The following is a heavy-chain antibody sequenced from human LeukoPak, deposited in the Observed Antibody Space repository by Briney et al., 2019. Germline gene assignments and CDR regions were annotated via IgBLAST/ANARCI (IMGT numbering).Heavy chain of an antibody. J-gene: IGHJ5*02. CDR3: ARQSAAAQYTNWFDP. CDR2: IYPADSDT. Sequence: GVSLKISCKGSGYSFASFWIGWVRQMPGKGLEWMGVIYPADSDTRYSPSFQGQVTISADKSTSTAYLQWSTLKASDTAIYYCARQSAAAQYTNWFDPWGQGTLVTVSS. V-gene: IGHV5-51*01. CDR1: GYSFASFW. D-gene: IGHD2-2*01.